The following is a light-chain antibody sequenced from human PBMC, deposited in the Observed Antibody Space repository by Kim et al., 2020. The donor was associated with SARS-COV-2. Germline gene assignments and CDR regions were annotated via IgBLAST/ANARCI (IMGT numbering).Light chain of an antibody. V-gene: IGLV1-40*01. CDR3: QSYDSSHWV. CDR1: SSNIGAGYD. Sequence: PGQRVTISCTGSSSNIGAGYDVHWYQQLPGTAPKLLIYVNSNRPSGVPDRFSGSKSGTSASLAITGLQAEDEADYYCQSYDSSHWVFGGGTQLTVL. CDR2: VNS. J-gene: IGLJ3*02.